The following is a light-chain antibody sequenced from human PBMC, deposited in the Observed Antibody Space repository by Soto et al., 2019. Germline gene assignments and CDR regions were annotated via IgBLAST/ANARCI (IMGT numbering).Light chain of an antibody. J-gene: IGKJ5*01. V-gene: IGKV3-11*01. CDR1: QSVSSY. Sequence: EIVLTQSPATLSLSPGERATLSCRASQSVSSYLAWYQQKPGQAPRLLIHDASNRATGIPARFSGSGSGTDFTLTISSLGPEDFAVYYCQQRSNWPPITFGQGTRLEIK. CDR3: QQRSNWPPIT. CDR2: DAS.